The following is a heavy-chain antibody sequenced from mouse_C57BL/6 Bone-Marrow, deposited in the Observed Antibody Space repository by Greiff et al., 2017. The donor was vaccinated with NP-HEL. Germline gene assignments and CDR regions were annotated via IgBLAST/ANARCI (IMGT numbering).Heavy chain of an antibody. CDR3: TRARNSRGYDY. CDR2: ISSGGDYI. CDR1: GFTFSSYA. J-gene: IGHJ2*01. V-gene: IGHV5-9-1*02. Sequence: EVQGVESGEGLVKPGGSLKLSCAASGFTFSSYAMSWVRQTPEKRLEWVAYISSGGDYIYYADTVKGRFTISRDNDRNTRYLQMGSLKSEDEAMYYCTRARNSRGYDYWGQGTTLTVSS.